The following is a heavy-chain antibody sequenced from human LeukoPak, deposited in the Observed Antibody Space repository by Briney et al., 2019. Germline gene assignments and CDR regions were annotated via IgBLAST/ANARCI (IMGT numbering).Heavy chain of an antibody. CDR3: AREDYYGSGSYSLDY. V-gene: IGHV1-69*01. J-gene: IGHJ4*02. D-gene: IGHD3-10*01. CDR2: IIPIFGTA. CDR1: GGTFSSYA. Sequence: SVKVSCKASGGTFSSYAISWVRQAPGQGLEWMGGIIPIFGTANYAQKFQGRVTITADESTSTAYMELSSLRSEDTAVYYCAREDYYGSGSYSLDYWGQGTLVTVSS.